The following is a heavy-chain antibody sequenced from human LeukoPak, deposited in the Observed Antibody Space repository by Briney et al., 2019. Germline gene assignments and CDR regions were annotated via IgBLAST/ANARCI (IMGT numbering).Heavy chain of an antibody. CDR2: ISGSGGST. V-gene: IGHV3-23*01. D-gene: IGHD1-26*01. J-gene: IGHJ4*02. CDR3: AKDQSWSYYFEY. CDR1: VFTFSIYD. Sequence: GGSLRLFCAASVFTFSIYDMRWVRRARAKGLEWVLAISGSGGSTFYADSVKGRFTISRDNSKNTLYLQMNSLRAEDTSVYYCAKDQSWSYYFEYWGQGTLVTVSS.